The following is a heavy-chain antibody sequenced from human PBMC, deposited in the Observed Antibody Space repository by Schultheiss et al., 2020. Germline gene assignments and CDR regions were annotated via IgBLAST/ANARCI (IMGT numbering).Heavy chain of an antibody. CDR1: GGTFSSYG. CDR3: ARAHGDYDY. CDR2: ISAYNGNT. D-gene: IGHD4-17*01. V-gene: IGHV1-18*01. Sequence: ASVKVSCKASGGTFSSYGISWVRQAPGQGLEWMGWISAYNGNTNYAQKFQGRVTMTRNTSISTAYMELSSLRSDDTAVYYCARAHGDYDYWGQGTLVTVSS. J-gene: IGHJ4*02.